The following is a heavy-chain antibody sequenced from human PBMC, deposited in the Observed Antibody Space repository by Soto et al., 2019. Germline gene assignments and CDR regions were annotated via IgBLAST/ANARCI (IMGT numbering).Heavy chain of an antibody. J-gene: IGHJ6*02. CDR2: IWYDGSNK. D-gene: IGHD3-3*01. CDR1: VFTFSSYG. V-gene: IGHV3-33*01. Sequence: PVGSLRLSCASSVFTFSSYGMHCVRQSPGKGLEWVAVIWYDGSNKYYADSVKGRFTISRDNSKNTLYLQMNSLRAEDTAVYYCARDRLFWRGYSYQPGYGMDVWGQGTMVTVSX. CDR3: ARDRLFWRGYSYQPGYGMDV.